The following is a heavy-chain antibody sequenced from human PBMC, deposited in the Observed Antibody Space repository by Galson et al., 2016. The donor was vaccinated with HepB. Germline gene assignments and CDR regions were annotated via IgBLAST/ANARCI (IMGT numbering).Heavy chain of an antibody. V-gene: IGHV3-23*01. Sequence: SLRLSCAASGFTVSSNYMIWVRQAPGKGLEWVSVISTGGGSTYYADSVKGRFTISRDNSKNTLYPQMNSLRAEDTAVYYCAKGAIAVAGTTPHFDYWGQGTLVTVSS. CDR1: GFTVSSNY. CDR2: ISTGGGST. J-gene: IGHJ4*02. CDR3: AKGAIAVAGTTPHFDY. D-gene: IGHD6-19*01.